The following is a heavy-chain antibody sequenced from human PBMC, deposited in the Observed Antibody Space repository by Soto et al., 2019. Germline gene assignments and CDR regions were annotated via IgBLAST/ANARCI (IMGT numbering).Heavy chain of an antibody. J-gene: IGHJ5*02. D-gene: IGHD1-1*01. CDR3: ARERVIYNWDDVAGLWFDP. V-gene: IGHV4-39*07. Sequence: PSETLSLTCTVSGASIRSSTYQWGWIRQPPGRGLEWIGSAYYSESTYYNPSLKSRVTISVDTSKNQFSLKLSSVTAADTAVYYCARERVIYNWDDVAGLWFDPWGQGTLVTVSS. CDR1: GASIRSSTYQ. CDR2: AYYSEST.